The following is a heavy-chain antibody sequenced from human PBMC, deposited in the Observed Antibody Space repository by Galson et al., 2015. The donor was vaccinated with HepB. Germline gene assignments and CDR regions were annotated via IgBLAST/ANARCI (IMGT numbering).Heavy chain of an antibody. CDR3: ARVDTAMATYYFDY. CDR2: IYYSGST. V-gene: IGHV4-39*07. J-gene: IGHJ4*02. Sequence: ETLSLTCTVSGGSISSSSYYWGWIRQPPGKGLEWIGSIYYSGSTYYNPSLKSRVTISVDTSKNQFSLKLSSVTAADTAVYYCARVDTAMATYYFDYWGQGTLVTVSS. CDR1: GGSISSSSYY. D-gene: IGHD5-18*01.